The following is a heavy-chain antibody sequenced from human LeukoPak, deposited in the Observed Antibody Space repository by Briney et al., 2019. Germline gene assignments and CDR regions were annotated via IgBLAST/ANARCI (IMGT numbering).Heavy chain of an antibody. Sequence: SETLSLTCTVSGGSINNYYWSWIRQPPGKGLEWIAYIYYTGGSTNYNPSLKSRVTISVDTSNNQFSLKLNSVTAADTAVYYCARDNSQGDSAWWFDPWGQGTLVTVSS. CDR2: IYYTGGST. CDR1: GGSINNYY. J-gene: IGHJ5*02. V-gene: IGHV4-59*01. CDR3: ARDNSQGDSAWWFDP. D-gene: IGHD1-26*01.